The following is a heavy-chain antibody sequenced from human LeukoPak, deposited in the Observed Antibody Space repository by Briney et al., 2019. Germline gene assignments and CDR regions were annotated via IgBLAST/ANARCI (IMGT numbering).Heavy chain of an antibody. J-gene: IGHJ3*02. CDR2: IYPDDSDS. D-gene: IGHD1-14*01. V-gene: IGHV5-51*01. CDR1: GYSFTTYW. Sequence: GESLKISCKGSGYSFTTYWIAWVRQMPGKGLEWMGIIYPDDSDSRYSPSFEGRVTISVDKSITTAYLHWNSLKASDTAMYYCARRPEGFQTSAFDIWGQGTMVTVSS. CDR3: ARRPEGFQTSAFDI.